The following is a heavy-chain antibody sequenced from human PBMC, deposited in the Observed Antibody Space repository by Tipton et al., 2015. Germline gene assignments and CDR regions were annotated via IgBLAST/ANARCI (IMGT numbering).Heavy chain of an antibody. Sequence: TLSLTCTVSGGSISSGGYYWSWIRQPPGKGLEWIGQFSYRGTTYYNTSLKSRVSISVDTSKNQLSLKLSSVTAADTAVYFCVRHQGVREVDYWGQGTLVTVSS. V-gene: IGHV4-30-4*08. CDR3: VRHQGVREVDY. CDR1: GGSISSGGYY. J-gene: IGHJ4*02. CDR2: FSYRGTT. D-gene: IGHD2-21*01.